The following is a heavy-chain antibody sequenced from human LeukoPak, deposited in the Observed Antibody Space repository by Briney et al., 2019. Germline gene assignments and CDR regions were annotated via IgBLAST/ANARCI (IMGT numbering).Heavy chain of an antibody. J-gene: IGHJ4*02. CDR1: GGSISSGGYY. Sequence: SETLSLTCTVSGGSISSGGYYWSWIRQHPGKGLEWIGYIYYSGSTYYNPSLKSRVTISVDTSKNQFSLKLSSVTAADTAVYYCARHGYRIAAAGSFDYWGQGTLVTVSS. V-gene: IGHV4-31*03. D-gene: IGHD6-13*01. CDR3: ARHGYRIAAAGSFDY. CDR2: IYYSGST.